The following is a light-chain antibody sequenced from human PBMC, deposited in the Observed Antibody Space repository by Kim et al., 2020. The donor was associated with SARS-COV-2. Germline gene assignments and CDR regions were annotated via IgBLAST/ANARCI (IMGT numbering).Light chain of an antibody. CDR2: AAS. Sequence: AIQMTQSPSSLSASVGDRVTITCRASQDIRNDLGWYQQKPGRAPKLLVYAASNLQSGVPSRFSGSGSGTDFTLAISSLQPEDFATYYCRHDYTYPRAFGQGTKLEI. J-gene: IGKJ2*01. CDR1: QDIRND. CDR3: RHDYTYPRA. V-gene: IGKV1-6*01.